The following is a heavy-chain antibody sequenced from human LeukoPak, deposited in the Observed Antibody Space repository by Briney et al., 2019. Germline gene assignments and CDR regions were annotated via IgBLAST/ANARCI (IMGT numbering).Heavy chain of an antibody. CDR1: GFTFRSHA. D-gene: IGHD5-12*01. V-gene: IGHV3-23*01. Sequence: GGSLRLSWAASGFTFRSHAMTWGRQAPGKGLEWVSTVSGSGGSTYYADSVKGRFTISRDNSKNTLYLQMNNLRAEDTAVYYCAKVGRISSGYERGSLDYWGQGTLVTVSS. CDR3: AKVGRISSGYERGSLDY. CDR2: VSGSGGST. J-gene: IGHJ4*02.